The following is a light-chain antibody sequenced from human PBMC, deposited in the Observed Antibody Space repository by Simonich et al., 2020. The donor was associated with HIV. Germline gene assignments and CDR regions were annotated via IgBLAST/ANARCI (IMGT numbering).Light chain of an antibody. Sequence: DIVMTQSPDSLAVSMGERATINCKSSKNILYNSNNNNYLAWYQQKPVQPPNLLIYWKSTRESGVPDRFSGSGSGTDFTLTISSLQAEDVAVYYCQQYYSTPWTFGQGTKVEIK. V-gene: IGKV4-1*01. CDR2: WKS. CDR1: KNILYNSNNNNY. J-gene: IGKJ1*01. CDR3: QQYYSTPWT.